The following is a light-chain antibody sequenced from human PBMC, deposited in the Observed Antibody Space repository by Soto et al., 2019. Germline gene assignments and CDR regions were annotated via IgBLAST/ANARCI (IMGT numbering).Light chain of an antibody. J-gene: IGKJ1*01. CDR1: QRFSGTS. CDR3: HQYDNSLWT. Sequence: EIVLTQSAGTLSLSPGERATLPCRASQRFSGTSLAWYQQKPGQAPRLLIYGVSNRATGIPDRFSGSGSGTDFTLTIGRLEPEDFAVYYCHQYDNSLWTFGQGTKV. V-gene: IGKV3-20*01. CDR2: GVS.